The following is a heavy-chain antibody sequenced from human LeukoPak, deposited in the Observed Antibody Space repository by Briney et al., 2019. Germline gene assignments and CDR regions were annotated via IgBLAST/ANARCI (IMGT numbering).Heavy chain of an antibody. Sequence: GSSVKVSCKAPGGTFSSYAISWVRQAPGQGLEWMGGIIPIFGTANYAQKFQGGVTITTDESTSTAYMELSSLRSEDTAVYYCARARAVAGNGDFDYWGQGTLVTVSS. CDR2: IIPIFGTA. V-gene: IGHV1-69*05. J-gene: IGHJ4*02. D-gene: IGHD6-19*01. CDR1: GGTFSSYA. CDR3: ARARAVAGNGDFDY.